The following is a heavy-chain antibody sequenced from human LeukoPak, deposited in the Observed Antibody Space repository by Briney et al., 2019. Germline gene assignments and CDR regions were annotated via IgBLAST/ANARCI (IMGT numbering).Heavy chain of an antibody. V-gene: IGHV3-23*01. D-gene: IGHD3-9*01. CDR3: AKGDASPVHLLTGH. Sequence: GGSLRLSCAASGFILSSYAMTWVRQAPGKGLECVTGISGSGDNTYYADSVKGRFTISRDNSKNTLYLQMNSLRAEDTAVYYCAKGDASPVHLLTGHWGQGTLVTVSS. CDR2: ISGSGDNT. CDR1: GFILSSYA. J-gene: IGHJ4*02.